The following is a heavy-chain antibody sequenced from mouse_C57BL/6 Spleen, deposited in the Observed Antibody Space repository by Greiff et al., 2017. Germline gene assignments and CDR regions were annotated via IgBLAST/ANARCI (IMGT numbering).Heavy chain of an antibody. CDR2: INPNYGTT. J-gene: IGHJ2*01. Sequence: EVQGAESGPELVKPGASVKISCKASGYSFADYNMNWVKQSNGKSLEWIGVINPNYGTTSYNQKFKGKATLTVDKSSSTAYMQLNSLTSEDTAVYYCAIQLPDYSDYWGQGTTLTVSS. V-gene: IGHV1-39*01. CDR3: AIQLPDYSDY. D-gene: IGHD3-1*01. CDR1: GYSFADYN.